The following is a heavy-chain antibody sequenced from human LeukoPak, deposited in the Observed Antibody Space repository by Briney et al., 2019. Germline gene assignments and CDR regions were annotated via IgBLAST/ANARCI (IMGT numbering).Heavy chain of an antibody. J-gene: IGHJ3*01. CDR1: GGSISSYY. CDR3: ARPSLDYGGIDAFDF. V-gene: IGHV4-4*07. D-gene: IGHD4-23*01. CDR2: IYTTGST. Sequence: SETLSLTCTVSGGSISSYYWSWIRQPAGTGLEWIGRIYTTGSTNCNPSLKSRVTMSVDTSKNQFSLKLSSVTTADTAVYYCARPSLDYGGIDAFDFWGQGTLVTVSS.